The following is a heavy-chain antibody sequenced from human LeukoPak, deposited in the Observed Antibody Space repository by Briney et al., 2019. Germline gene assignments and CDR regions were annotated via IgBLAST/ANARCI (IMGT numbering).Heavy chain of an antibody. CDR1: GFISCSYT. V-gene: IGHV3-21*01. Sequence: GGSLRLSCAASGFISCSYTMNWVRQAPGKGLEWVSCISGSSSYIYYADSVKGRFTISRDNAKNSLYLQMNSLRAEDTAVYYCARDHGDYTSYFDYWGQGTLVTVSS. J-gene: IGHJ4*02. CDR3: ARDHGDYTSYFDY. D-gene: IGHD4-17*01. CDR2: ISGSSSYI.